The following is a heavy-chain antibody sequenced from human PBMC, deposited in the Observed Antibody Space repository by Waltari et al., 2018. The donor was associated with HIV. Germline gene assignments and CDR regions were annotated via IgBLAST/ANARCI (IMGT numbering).Heavy chain of an antibody. CDR1: GHTLSELP. CDR3: ATDFSGMVRAYSYYSLDV. V-gene: IGHV1-24*01. J-gene: IGHJ6*02. Sequence: QVQLVQSGAEVKKPGASVKVSCKVSGHTLSELPMHWLRQVPGKGLEWMGNFDPEDDETIYAQKFQGRVTMTEDTSSDTAYMELSSLTSGDTAVYYCATDFSGMVRAYSYYSLDVWGQGTTVTVSS. CDR2: FDPEDDET. D-gene: IGHD3-10*01.